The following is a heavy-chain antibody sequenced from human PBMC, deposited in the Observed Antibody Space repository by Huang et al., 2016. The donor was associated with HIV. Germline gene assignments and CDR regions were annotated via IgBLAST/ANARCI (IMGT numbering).Heavy chain of an antibody. Sequence: QVRLVESGGGVVPPGASLTLSCSASGFPFSSYGMDWVRQAPGKGVECGSFRRYEGNNDDLRGPVKGRFTISRDNSNNTLYLRMNSLRPEDTAVYYCVKERGSSRARSSFDFWGQGTSVIVSS. D-gene: IGHD6-13*01. CDR1: GFPFSSYG. J-gene: IGHJ3*01. V-gene: IGHV3-30*02. CDR2: RRYEGNND. CDR3: VKERGSSRARSSFDF.